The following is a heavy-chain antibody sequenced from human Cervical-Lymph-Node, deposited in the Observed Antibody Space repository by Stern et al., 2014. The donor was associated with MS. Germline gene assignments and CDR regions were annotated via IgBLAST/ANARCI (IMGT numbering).Heavy chain of an antibody. CDR2: VCWDDDK. CDR1: GLPLNMTGVG. CDR3: AHDLGY. V-gene: IGHV2-5*02. Sequence: QGTLRESGPTLVKPTQTLTLTCPFSGLPLNMTGVGVNWIRKPPGKALEWLALVCWDDDKHYSPSLKNRLTITKDTSKNQVVLTMTNMAPVDTGTYYCAHDLGYWGQGTLVTVSS. J-gene: IGHJ4*02.